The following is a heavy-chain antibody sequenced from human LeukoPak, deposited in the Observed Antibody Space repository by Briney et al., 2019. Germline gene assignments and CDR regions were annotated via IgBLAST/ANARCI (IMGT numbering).Heavy chain of an antibody. D-gene: IGHD3-22*01. J-gene: IGHJ4*02. CDR3: ARGRSGDSSVVKFDY. CDR1: GYTFTNYY. Sequence: ASVKVSCKASGYTFTNYYIHWVRQAPGQGLEWMGWINPNSGGTNYAQKFQGRVTMTRDTSISTAYMELSRLRSDDTAVYYCARGRSGDSSVVKFDYWGQGTLVTVSS. V-gene: IGHV1-2*02. CDR2: INPNSGGT.